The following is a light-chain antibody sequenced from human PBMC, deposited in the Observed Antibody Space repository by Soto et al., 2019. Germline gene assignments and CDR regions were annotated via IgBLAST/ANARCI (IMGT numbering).Light chain of an antibody. CDR2: DTS. CDR3: QQRSNWPLT. Sequence: DIVLTQSPATLSLSPGERATLSCRASQSVYTYLAWYQQRPGQAPRLLIYDTSERATGIPARFSGSGSGTDFTLTIISLEPEDFAVYYCQQRSNWPLTFGGGTRVEIK. CDR1: QSVYTY. V-gene: IGKV3-11*01. J-gene: IGKJ4*01.